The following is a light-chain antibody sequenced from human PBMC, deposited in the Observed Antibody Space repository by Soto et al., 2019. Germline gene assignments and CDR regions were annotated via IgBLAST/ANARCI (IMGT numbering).Light chain of an antibody. J-gene: IGKJ4*01. CDR2: AAS. CDR3: QQYNIYPLT. CDR1: QDINSY. V-gene: IGKV1D-16*01. Sequence: DVRMTQSPSSLSASVGDRVTITCRASQDINSYLAWYQRKPGNAPKSLIYAASSLQTGVPSRFSGSESGTDFTLTISNLQPEDSATYYCQQYNIYPLTFGGGTRVEIK.